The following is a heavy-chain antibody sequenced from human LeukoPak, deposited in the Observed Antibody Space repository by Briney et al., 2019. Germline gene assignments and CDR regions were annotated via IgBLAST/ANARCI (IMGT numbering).Heavy chain of an antibody. D-gene: IGHD6-19*01. J-gene: IGHJ5*02. CDR3: ARGSGWYADWFDP. CDR2: TYYRSKWYN. Sequence: SQTLSLTCAISGDSFSSNSAAWNWIRQSTSRGLEWLGRTYYRSKWYNDYAVSVKSRITINPDTSKNQFSLQLNSVTPEDTAVYYCARGSGWYADWFDPWGQGTLVTVSS. CDR1: GDSFSSNSAA. V-gene: IGHV6-1*01.